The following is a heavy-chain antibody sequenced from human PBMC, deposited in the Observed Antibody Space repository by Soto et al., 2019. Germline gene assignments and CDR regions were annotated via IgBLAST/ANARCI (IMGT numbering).Heavy chain of an antibody. V-gene: IGHV4-31*03. CDR1: VGSISSGGYY. J-gene: IGHJ4*02. CDR2: IYYSGST. Sequence: SETLSLTCTVSVGSISSGGYYWSWIRQHPGKGLEWIGYIYYSGSTYYNPSLKSRVTISVDTSKNQFSLKLSSVTAADTAVYYCARVSGTAGNTVIDYYDRYYFDYWGQGTLVTVSS. CDR3: ARVSGTAGNTVIDYYDRYYFDY. D-gene: IGHD3-22*01.